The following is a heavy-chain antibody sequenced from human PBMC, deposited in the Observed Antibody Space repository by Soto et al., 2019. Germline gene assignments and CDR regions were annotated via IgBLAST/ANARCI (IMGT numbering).Heavy chain of an antibody. CDR1: GFTVNSDY. CDR2: IYNGEST. J-gene: IGHJ4*02. D-gene: IGHD3-16*01. Sequence: PGGSLRLSCAASGFTVNSDYMNWIRQTPGKGLEWVAFIYNGESTHYADSVKGRFTIPSDRSKNTLYLQMNSLRIEDTAVYYCARDGRGLGKLSLFEYWGQGTLVTVSS. V-gene: IGHV3-53*01. CDR3: ARDGRGLGKLSLFEY.